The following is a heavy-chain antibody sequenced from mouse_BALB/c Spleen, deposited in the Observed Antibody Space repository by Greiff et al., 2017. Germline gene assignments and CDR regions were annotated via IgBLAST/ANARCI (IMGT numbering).Heavy chain of an antibody. J-gene: IGHJ4*01. D-gene: IGHD2-3*01. Sequence: QVQLQQLGAELVRPGASVKLSCKASGYTFTSYWINWVKQRPGQGLEWIGNIYPSDSYTNYNQKFKDKATLTVDKSSSTAYMQLSSPTSEDSAVYYCTRCDGYYAMDYWGQGTSVTVSS. CDR2: IYPSDSYT. V-gene: IGHV1-69*02. CDR1: GYTFTSYW. CDR3: TRCDGYYAMDY.